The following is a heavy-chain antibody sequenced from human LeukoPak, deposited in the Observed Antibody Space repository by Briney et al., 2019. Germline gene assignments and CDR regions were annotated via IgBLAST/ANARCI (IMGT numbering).Heavy chain of an antibody. V-gene: IGHV3-15*01. J-gene: IGHJ4*02. Sequence: GGSLRLSCAASGFTFSNAWVSWVRQAPGKGLEWVGRIKSKSDGETTDYAAPVKGRFTISRDDSKNMLYLQVNSLRTEDTAVYFCTTAKEDSSSWLNRWGQGTLVTVSS. CDR2: IKSKSDGETT. CDR3: TTAKEDSSSWLNR. CDR1: GFTFSNAW. D-gene: IGHD6-13*01.